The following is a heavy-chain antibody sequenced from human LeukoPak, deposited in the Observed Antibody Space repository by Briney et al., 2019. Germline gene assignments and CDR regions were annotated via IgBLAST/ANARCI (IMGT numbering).Heavy chain of an antibody. CDR3: AREVPRGFGYSSSWYPDAFDI. J-gene: IGHJ3*02. D-gene: IGHD6-13*01. CDR2: IYSGGST. V-gene: IGHV3-53*01. Sequence: ETLSLTCTVSGGSISSYYWSWIRQPPGKGLEWVSVIYSGGSTYYADSVKGRFTISRDNSKNTLYLQMNSLRAEDTAVYYCAREVPRGFGYSSSWYPDAFDIWGQGTMVTVSS. CDR1: GGSISSYY.